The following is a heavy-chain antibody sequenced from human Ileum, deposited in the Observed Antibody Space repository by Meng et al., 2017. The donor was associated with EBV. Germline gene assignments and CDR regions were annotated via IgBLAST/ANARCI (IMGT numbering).Heavy chain of an antibody. D-gene: IGHD2-21*01. J-gene: IGHJ4*02. V-gene: IGHV4-39*01. CDR3: AREGRSHQVGVSVY. CDR2: IYYSGST. Sequence: LQESGPGIQQHSLLLSRTLSVSCVSIDRSDDNWGRNRPSTGKGLEWMVNIYYSGSTYSNPSRKSRVTISVDTSKNQFSLKLSSVTAADTAVYYCAREGRSHQVGVSVYWGQGNLVTVSS. CDR1: CVSIDRSDDN.